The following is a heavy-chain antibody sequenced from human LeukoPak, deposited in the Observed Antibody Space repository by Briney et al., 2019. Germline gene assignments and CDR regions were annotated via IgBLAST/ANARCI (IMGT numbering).Heavy chain of an antibody. CDR3: AVCTLIDYYDGGGDAFDI. J-gene: IGHJ3*02. Sequence: GGSLRLSCAASGFTFDDYAMHWVRQAPGKGLEWVSGISWNSGSIGYADSVKGRFTISRDNAKNTLYLQMNSLRSEDTAVYYCAVCTLIDYYDGGGDAFDIWGQGTMVTVSS. CDR2: ISWNSGSI. D-gene: IGHD3-22*01. V-gene: IGHV3-9*01. CDR1: GFTFDDYA.